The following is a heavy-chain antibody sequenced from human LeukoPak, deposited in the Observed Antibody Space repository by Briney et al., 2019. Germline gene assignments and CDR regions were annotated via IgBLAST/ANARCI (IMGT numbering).Heavy chain of an antibody. CDR2: IYPGDSDT. Sequence: GESLKISCKGSGYSFTNYWIGWVRQMPGKGLEWMGIIYPGDSDTRYSPSFQGQVTISADKSISTAYLQWSSPKASDTAMYYCARARYCSSTSCPSPYYYYYMDVWGKGTTVTVSS. CDR3: ARARYCSSTSCPSPYYYYYMDV. CDR1: GYSFTNYW. V-gene: IGHV5-51*01. J-gene: IGHJ6*03. D-gene: IGHD2-2*01.